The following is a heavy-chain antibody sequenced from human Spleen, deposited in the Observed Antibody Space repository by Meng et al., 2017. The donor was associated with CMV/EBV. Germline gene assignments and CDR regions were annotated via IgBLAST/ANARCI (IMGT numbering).Heavy chain of an antibody. CDR3: ASTVVVASTFDY. D-gene: IGHD2-15*01. CDR2: ISYDGSNK. CDR1: GFAFRTYA. J-gene: IGHJ4*02. V-gene: IGHV3-30*04. Sequence: GGSLRLSCAASGFAFRTYAMYWVRQAPGKGLEWVAVISYDGSNKDYADSVKGRFTISRDNSKNTLYLQVNSLKAEDTAVYYCASTVVVASTFDYWGQGTLVTVSS.